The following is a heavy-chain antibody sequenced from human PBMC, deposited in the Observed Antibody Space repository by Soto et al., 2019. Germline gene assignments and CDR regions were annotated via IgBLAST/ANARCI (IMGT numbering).Heavy chain of an antibody. Sequence: TGGSLRLSCAASGFTFSSYSMNWVRQAPGKGLEWVSSISSSSSYIYYADSVKGRFTISRDNAKNSLYLQMNSLRAEDTAVYYCARELVVAATVDYWGQGTLVTVSS. J-gene: IGHJ4*02. CDR3: ARELVVAATVDY. CDR1: GFTFSSYS. V-gene: IGHV3-21*01. D-gene: IGHD2-15*01. CDR2: ISSSSSYI.